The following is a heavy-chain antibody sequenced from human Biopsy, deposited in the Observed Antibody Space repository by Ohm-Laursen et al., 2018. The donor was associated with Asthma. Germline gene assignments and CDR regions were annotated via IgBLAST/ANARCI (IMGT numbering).Heavy chain of an antibody. Sequence: SLRLSCSASGFTFSSYSTHWVRQAPGRGPEYVSFIATDGSNKFYADSVKGRFIVSRDNSKHTLYLHMTGLRADDTGVYYCVKDHSAGYYYFDDWGQGAQVTVSS. D-gene: IGHD2-21*01. CDR2: IATDGSNK. CDR3: VKDHSAGYYYFDD. J-gene: IGHJ4*02. CDR1: GFTFSSYS. V-gene: IGHV3-64D*08.